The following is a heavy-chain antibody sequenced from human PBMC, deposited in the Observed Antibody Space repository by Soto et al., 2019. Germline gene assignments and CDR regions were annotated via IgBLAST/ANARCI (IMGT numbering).Heavy chain of an antibody. CDR1: GFTFSSYG. CDR3: AKAGYYDSSGYYELDY. V-gene: IGHV3-30*18. Sequence: SLRLSCAASGFTFSSYGMHWVRQAPGKGLEWVAVVLYDGRNKYYADSVKGRFTISRDNSKNTVYLQMNSLRAEDTAVYYCAKAGYYDSSGYYELDYWGQGTLVTVPS. CDR2: VLYDGRNK. D-gene: IGHD3-22*01. J-gene: IGHJ4*02.